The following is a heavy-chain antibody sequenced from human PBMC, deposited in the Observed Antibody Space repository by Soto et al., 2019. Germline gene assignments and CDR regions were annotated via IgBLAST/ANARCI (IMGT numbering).Heavy chain of an antibody. CDR1: GYSVGGYW. Sequence: PGESVKISCKGSGYSVGGYWRTWVRQKTGKGLEWMGRIDPSDSQTYYSPSFRGHVTISVTKSITTVFLQWSSLRASDTAMYYCARQIYDSDTGPNFQYYFDSWGQGTPVTVSS. J-gene: IGHJ4*02. CDR2: IDPSDSQT. V-gene: IGHV5-10-1*01. D-gene: IGHD3-22*01. CDR3: ARQIYDSDTGPNFQYYFDS.